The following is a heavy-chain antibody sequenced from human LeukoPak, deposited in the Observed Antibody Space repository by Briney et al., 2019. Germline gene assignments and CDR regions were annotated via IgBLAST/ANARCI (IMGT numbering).Heavy chain of an antibody. CDR1: GYTFTGYY. CDR2: INPNSGGT. D-gene: IGHD3-10*01. V-gene: IGHV1-2*02. J-gene: IGHJ4*02. Sequence: ASVKVSCKASGYTFTGYYVHWVRQAPGQGLEWMGWINPNSGGTNYAQKFQGRVTMTRDTSISTAYMELSRLRSDDTAVYYCARDGVWYGSTWDFDYWGQGTLVTVSS. CDR3: ARDGVWYGSTWDFDY.